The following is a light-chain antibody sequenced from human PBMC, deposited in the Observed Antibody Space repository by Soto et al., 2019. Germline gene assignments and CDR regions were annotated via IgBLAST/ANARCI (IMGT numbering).Light chain of an antibody. V-gene: IGKV1-39*01. CDR3: QQSYSTPIT. J-gene: IGKJ5*01. Sequence: DIQMTQSPGSGCTSXRDRVTISXXASQSISSYLNWYQQKPEKAPKLLIYAASSLQSGVPSRFSGSGSGTDFTLTISSLQPEDFATYYCQQSYSTPITFGQGTRLEIK. CDR1: QSISSY. CDR2: AAS.